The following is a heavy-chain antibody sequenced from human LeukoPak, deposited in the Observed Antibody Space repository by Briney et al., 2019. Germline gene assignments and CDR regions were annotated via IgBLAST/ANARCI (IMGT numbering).Heavy chain of an antibody. V-gene: IGHV4-34*01. Sequence: SETLSLTCAVYGGSFSGYSWSWIRQPPGKGLEWIGEISHSGNTNYNPSLKSRVTLSIDTSKSQFSLRLSSVTAADTAVFYCARVSRGVLNSYLYSHGMDVWGQGTTVTVSS. CDR3: ARVSRGVLNSYLYSHGMDV. D-gene: IGHD3-10*01. CDR2: ISHSGNT. J-gene: IGHJ6*02. CDR1: GGSFSGYS.